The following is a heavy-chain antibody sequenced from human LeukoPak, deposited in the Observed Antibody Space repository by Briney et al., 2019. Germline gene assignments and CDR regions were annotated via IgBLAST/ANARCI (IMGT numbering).Heavy chain of an antibody. D-gene: IGHD6-6*01. CDR3: ARDQVIAARPRFDY. V-gene: IGHV4-61*01. CDR2: IYYSGST. CDR1: GGSVSSGSYY. J-gene: IGHJ4*02. Sequence: SETLSLTCTVSGGSVSSGSYYWSWIRQPPGKGLEWIGYIYYSGSTNYNPSLKSRVTISVDTSKNQFSLKLSSVTAADTAVYYCARDQVIAARPRFDYWGQGTLVTVSS.